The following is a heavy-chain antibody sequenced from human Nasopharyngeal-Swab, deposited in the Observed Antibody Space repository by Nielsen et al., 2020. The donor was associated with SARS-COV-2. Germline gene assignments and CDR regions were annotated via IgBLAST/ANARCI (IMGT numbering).Heavy chain of an antibody. CDR1: GYTFTSYA. CDR3: VRDVMSSSMINWFDP. J-gene: IGHJ5*02. CDR2: INTNTGNP. Sequence: ASVKVSCKASGYTFTSYAMNWVRQAPGQGLEWMGWINTNTGNPTYAQGFTGRFVFSLDTSVSTAYLEISNLKPEDTAVYFCVRDVMSSSMINWFDPWGQGTLVTVSS. D-gene: IGHD3-22*01. V-gene: IGHV7-4-1*02.